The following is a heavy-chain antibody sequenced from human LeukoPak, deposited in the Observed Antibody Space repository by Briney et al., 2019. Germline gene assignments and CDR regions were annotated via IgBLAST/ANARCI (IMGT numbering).Heavy chain of an antibody. CDR2: IYPGDSDT. V-gene: IGHV5-51*01. CDR1: GNSFTSYW. D-gene: IGHD2-21*02. CDR3: ASRSPLCGGDCYPIDY. J-gene: IGHJ4*02. Sequence: GAALKFCCTGSGNSFTSYWSGWRRPTPGEGVGGVGIIYPGDSDTRYSPSFQGQVTISADKSISTAYLQWSSLKASDTAMYYCASRSPLCGGDCYPIDYWGQGTLVTVSS.